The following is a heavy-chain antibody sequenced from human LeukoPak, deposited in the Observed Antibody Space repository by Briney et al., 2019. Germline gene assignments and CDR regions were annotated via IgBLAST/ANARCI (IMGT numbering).Heavy chain of an antibody. J-gene: IGHJ4*02. CDR3: ARDHSPRMGAIIDY. Sequence: SGRSLRLSCAASGFTFSSYAMHWVRQAPGKGLEWVAVISYDGSNKYYADSVKGRFTISRDNSKNTLYLQMNSLRAEDTAVYYCARDHSPRMGAIIDYWGQGTLVTVSS. V-gene: IGHV3-30-3*01. D-gene: IGHD3-16*01. CDR2: ISYDGSNK. CDR1: GFTFSSYA.